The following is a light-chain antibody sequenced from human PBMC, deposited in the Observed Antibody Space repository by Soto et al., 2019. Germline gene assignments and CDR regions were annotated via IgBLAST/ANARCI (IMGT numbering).Light chain of an antibody. J-gene: IGKJ4*01. V-gene: IGKV1-5*03. CDR3: QQYNSYPLT. CDR2: EAS. Sequence: DIQMTQSPSTLSASVGDRVTITCRASQSISSWLAWYQQKPGKAPKLLIHEASSLESGVPLRFSGSGSETEFTLTISSLQPDDFATYYCQQYNSYPLTFGGGTKVEIK. CDR1: QSISSW.